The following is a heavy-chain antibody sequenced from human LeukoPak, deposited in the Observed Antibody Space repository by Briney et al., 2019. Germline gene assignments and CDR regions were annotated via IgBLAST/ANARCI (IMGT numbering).Heavy chain of an antibody. J-gene: IGHJ4*02. D-gene: IGHD3-22*01. CDR3: ARAGYDSSGYYYYSFDY. Sequence: SETLSLTCTVSGGSIRSSYYYWGWIRQPPGKGLEWIGSIYDSGSTYYNPSLKSRVTISVDTSKNQFSLKLSSVTAADTAVYYCARAGYDSSGYYYYSFDYWGQGTLVTVSS. CDR2: IYDSGST. CDR1: GGSIRSSYYY. V-gene: IGHV4-39*07.